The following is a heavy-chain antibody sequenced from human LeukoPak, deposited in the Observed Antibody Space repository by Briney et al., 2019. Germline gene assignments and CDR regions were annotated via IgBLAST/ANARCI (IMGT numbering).Heavy chain of an antibody. J-gene: IGHJ4*02. V-gene: IGHV3-23*01. CDR3: ARDERLLSFLK. D-gene: IGHD3-3*01. Sequence: GGSLRLSCAASGFTFSSYGMHWVRQAPGKGLEWVSSISGSGGRTYYADSVKGRFTISRDNSKNTLYLQMNSLRAEDTAIYYCARDERLLSFLKWGQGTLVTVSS. CDR2: ISGSGGRT. CDR1: GFTFSSYG.